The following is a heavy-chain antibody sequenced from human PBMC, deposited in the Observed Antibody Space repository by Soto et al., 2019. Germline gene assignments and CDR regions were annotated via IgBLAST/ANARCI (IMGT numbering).Heavy chain of an antibody. J-gene: IGHJ4*02. D-gene: IGHD2-15*01. V-gene: IGHV4-39*01. CDR1: GGSISSSFYY. CDR3: ARRLPFFSGDNCYPAYFDY. CDR2: MYYSRST. Sequence: SETLSLTCTVSGGSISSSFYYWGWLRQPPGKGLEWIGSMYYSRSTYYNPSLKSRVTISVDTSKNQFSLNLSSVTAADTAVYYCARRLPFFSGDNCYPAYFDYWGQGTLVTVSS.